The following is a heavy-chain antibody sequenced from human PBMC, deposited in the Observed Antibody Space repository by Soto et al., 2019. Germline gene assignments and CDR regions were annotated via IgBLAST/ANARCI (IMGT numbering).Heavy chain of an antibody. CDR3: AKVPGGGSLGF. CDR1: GFTFSSYG. D-gene: IGHD2-15*01. CDR2: ISYDGSNK. V-gene: IGHV3-30*18. J-gene: IGHJ4*02. Sequence: GGSLRLSCAASGFTFSSYGMHWVRQAPGKGLEWVAVISYDGSNKYYADSVKGRFTISRDNSKNTLYLQMNSLRAEDTAVYYCAKVPGGGSLGFWGQGTLVTVSS.